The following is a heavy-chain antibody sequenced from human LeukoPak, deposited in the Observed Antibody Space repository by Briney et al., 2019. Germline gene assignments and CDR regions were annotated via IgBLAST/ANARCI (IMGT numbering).Heavy chain of an antibody. CDR1: GGSVRRGNYY. Sequence: SETLSLTCTVSGGSVRRGNYYWTWIRQPAGSGLELIGRIYTSGTTDYNPSLRTRVTISVDASRNQFSLNLSSVTAADTAVYYCARGENYGGNSFDYWGQGTLVTVSS. V-gene: IGHV4-61*02. CDR3: ARGENYGGNSFDY. D-gene: IGHD4-23*01. CDR2: IYTSGTT. J-gene: IGHJ4*02.